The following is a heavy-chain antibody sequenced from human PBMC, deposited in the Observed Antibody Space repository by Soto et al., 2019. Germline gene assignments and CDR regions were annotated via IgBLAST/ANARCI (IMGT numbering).Heavy chain of an antibody. D-gene: IGHD2-15*01. J-gene: IGHJ4*02. V-gene: IGHV1-18*04. Sequence: ASVKVSCKASGYTFTSYGISWVRQAPGQGLEWMGWISAYNGNTNYAQKLQGRVTMTTDTSTSTAYMELRSLRSDDTAEYYCARDRYLREHCSGGSCYFPSYWGQGTLVTVSS. CDR1: GYTFTSYG. CDR2: ISAYNGNT. CDR3: ARDRYLREHCSGGSCYFPSY.